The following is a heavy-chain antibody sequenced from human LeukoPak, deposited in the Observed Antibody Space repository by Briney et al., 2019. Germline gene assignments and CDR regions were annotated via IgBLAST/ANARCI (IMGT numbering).Heavy chain of an antibody. CDR2: IKGDGSST. CDR1: GFTFSTYW. CDR3: ARDVAAPGGVYFDY. D-gene: IGHD3-16*01. Sequence: GGSLRLSCAASGFTFSTYWMHWVRQAPGKGLVWVARIKGDGSSTIYADSVKGRFTISRDNSKNTLYLQTSSLRAEDTAVYYCARDVAAPGGVYFDYWGQGTLVTVSS. J-gene: IGHJ4*02. V-gene: IGHV3-74*01.